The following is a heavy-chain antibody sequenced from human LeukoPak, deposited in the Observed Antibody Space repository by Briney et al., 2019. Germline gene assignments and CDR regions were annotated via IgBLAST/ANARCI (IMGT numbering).Heavy chain of an antibody. CDR2: IFHMGHT. J-gene: IGHJ4*02. V-gene: IGHV4-39*07. D-gene: IGHD1-26*01. CDR3: ARDRGSWSDY. CDR1: GGSISSSSYY. Sequence: SETLSLTCTVSGGSISSSSYYWAWIRQSPGKGLEWIGSIFHMGHTYYNPSLKSRVTISVDTSKNQFSLKLSSVTAADTAVYYCARDRGSWSDYWGQGTLVTVSS.